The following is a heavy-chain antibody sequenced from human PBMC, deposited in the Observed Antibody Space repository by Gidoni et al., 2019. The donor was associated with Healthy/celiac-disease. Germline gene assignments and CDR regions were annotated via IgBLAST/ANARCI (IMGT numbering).Heavy chain of an antibody. J-gene: IGHJ3*02. V-gene: IGHV4-34*01. Sequence: QVQLQQWGAGLLKPSETLSLTCVVHGGSFSGYYWSWIRQPPGKGLEWIGEINHGGSINYNPSLKSRVTISVDTSKNQVSLNLSSVTAADTAVYYCARGRTSSWFGGDAFDIWGQGTMVTVSS. CDR2: INHGGSI. D-gene: IGHD6-13*01. CDR1: GGSFSGYY. CDR3: ARGRTSSWFGGDAFDI.